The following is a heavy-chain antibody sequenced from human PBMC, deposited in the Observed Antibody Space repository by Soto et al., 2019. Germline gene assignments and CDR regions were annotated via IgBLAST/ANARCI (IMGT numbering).Heavy chain of an antibody. Sequence: PSETLSLTCTVSGGSISSGGYYWSWIRQHPGKGLEWIGYIYYSGSTYYNPSLKSRVTISVDTSKNQFSLKLSSVTAADTAVYYCARDTPMSNAYYFDYWGQGTPVT. D-gene: IGHD3-22*01. J-gene: IGHJ4*02. CDR2: IYYSGST. CDR3: ARDTPMSNAYYFDY. V-gene: IGHV4-31*03. CDR1: GGSISSGGYY.